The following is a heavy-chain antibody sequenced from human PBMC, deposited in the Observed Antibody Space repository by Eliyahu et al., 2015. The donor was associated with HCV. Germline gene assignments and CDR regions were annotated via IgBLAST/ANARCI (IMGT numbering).Heavy chain of an antibody. CDR2: INHSGST. CDR1: GGSFSGYY. J-gene: IGHJ4*02. V-gene: IGHV4-34*01. Sequence: QVQLQQWGAGLLKPSETLSLTCAVYGGSFSGYYWSWIRQPPGKGLEWIGEINHSGSTNYNPSLKSRVTISVDTSKNQFSLKLSSVTAADTAVYYCARGRGVAVAGGVYYFDYWGQGTLVTVSS. D-gene: IGHD6-19*01. CDR3: ARGRGVAVAGGVYYFDY.